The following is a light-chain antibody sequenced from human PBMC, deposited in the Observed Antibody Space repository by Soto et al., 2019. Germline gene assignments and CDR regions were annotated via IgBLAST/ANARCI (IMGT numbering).Light chain of an antibody. CDR2: DAS. CDR3: QQRGNWPQTYT. V-gene: IGKV3-11*01. J-gene: IGKJ2*01. CDR1: QSVSSY. Sequence: EIVLTQSPATLSLSPGERATLSCRASQSVSSYLAWYQQKPGQAPRLLIYDASNRATGIPARFSGSGSGTYFSLTISSLEPDDFAVYDCQQRGNWPQTYTCGQGTKLEIK.